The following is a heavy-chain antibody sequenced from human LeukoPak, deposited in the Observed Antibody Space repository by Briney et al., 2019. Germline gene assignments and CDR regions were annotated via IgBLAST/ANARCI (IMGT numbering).Heavy chain of an antibody. D-gene: IGHD3-3*01. V-gene: IGHV3-23*01. CDR3: AKDPRFLEWLLFGYYFDY. CDR2: ISGSGGST. Sequence: GGSLRLSCAASGFTFSSYAMSWVRQAPGKGLEWVSAISGSGGSTYYADSVKGRFTISRDNSKNTLYLQMNGLRAEDTAVYYCAKDPRFLEWLLFGYYFDYWGQGTLVTVSS. J-gene: IGHJ4*02. CDR1: GFTFSSYA.